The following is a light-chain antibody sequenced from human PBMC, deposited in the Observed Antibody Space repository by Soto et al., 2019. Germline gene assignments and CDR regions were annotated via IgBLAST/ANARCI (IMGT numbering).Light chain of an antibody. V-gene: IGKV3-15*01. Sequence: ETVMTQSPATLSVSPGERATLSCRASQSVSSNLAWYKQKPGQAPRHLIYGASTRATGTPARFSGTGSGTEFILTISNLQSEDFAVYYCQQYNNWPRTFGQGTKVEIK. CDR2: GAS. J-gene: IGKJ1*01. CDR1: QSVSSN. CDR3: QQYNNWPRT.